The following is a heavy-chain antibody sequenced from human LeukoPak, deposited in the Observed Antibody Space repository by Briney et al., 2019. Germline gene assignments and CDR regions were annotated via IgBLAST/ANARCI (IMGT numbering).Heavy chain of an antibody. V-gene: IGHV4-59*01. J-gene: IGHJ5*02. D-gene: IGHD3-16*02. CDR2: IYYSGST. CDR1: GGSSSSYY. Sequence: SETLSLTCTVSGGSSSSYYWSWIRQPPGKGLKWIGYIYYSGSTNYNPSLKSRVTISVDTSKNQFSLKLSSVTAADTAVYYCAGGGSYYDYVWGSYRPVGWFDPWGQGTLVTVSS. CDR3: AGGGSYYDYVWGSYRPVGWFDP.